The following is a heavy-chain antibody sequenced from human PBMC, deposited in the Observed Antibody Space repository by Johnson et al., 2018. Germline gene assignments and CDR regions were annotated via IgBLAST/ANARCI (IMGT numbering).Heavy chain of an antibody. J-gene: IGHJ1*01. CDR2: ITASGIGT. V-gene: IGHV3-23*01. CDR3: AKPPVGWLGEGAEYFQH. D-gene: IGHD3-3*01. Sequence: EVQLLESGGGLVQXGGSXRLXCAASGFTFSSYAMNWVRQPPGKGLEWVSGITASGIGTYYADSVKGRFTISRDNSKNTLYLQMNSLRAEDTALYYCAKPPVGWLGEGAEYFQHWGQGTLVTVSS. CDR1: GFTFSSYA.